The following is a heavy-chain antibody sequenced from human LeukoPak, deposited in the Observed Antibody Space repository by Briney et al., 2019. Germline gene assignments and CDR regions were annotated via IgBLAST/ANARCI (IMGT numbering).Heavy chain of an antibody. Sequence: GGSLSLSCAASGFTVSSNYMSWVRQAPGKGLEWVSVIYSGGSTYYADSVKGRFTISRDNSKNTLYLQMNSLRAEDTAVYYCASRRTAYCGGDCPEGYWGQGTLVTVSS. CDR3: ASRRTAYCGGDCPEGY. J-gene: IGHJ4*02. V-gene: IGHV3-66*01. D-gene: IGHD2-21*02. CDR2: IYSGGST. CDR1: GFTVSSNY.